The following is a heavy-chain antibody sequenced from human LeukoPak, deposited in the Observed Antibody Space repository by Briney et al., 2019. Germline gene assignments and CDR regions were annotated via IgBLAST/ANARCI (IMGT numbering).Heavy chain of an antibody. CDR3: ARDHRSSSFDY. CDR2: ISPYYGNT. CDR1: NYTFTSYH. D-gene: IGHD6-13*01. V-gene: IGHV1-18*01. Sequence: GASVKVSCMASNYTFTSYHISWVRQAPGQGLEWMGWISPYYGNTIYAKNLQGRVTMTTDTSTNTAYMELRSLRSDDTAVYYCARDHRSSSFDYWGQGTLVTVSS. J-gene: IGHJ4*02.